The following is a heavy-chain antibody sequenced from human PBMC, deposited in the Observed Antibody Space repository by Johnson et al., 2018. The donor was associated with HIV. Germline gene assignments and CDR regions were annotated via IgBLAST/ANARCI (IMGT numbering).Heavy chain of an antibody. J-gene: IGHJ3*02. CDR3: ARGGDCSSTSCDVYACDI. CDR1: GFSFSRYW. V-gene: IGHV3-7*01. CDR2: IKQDGSEK. Sequence: EQLVESGGGLVQPGGSLRLSCAASGFSFSRYWMSWVRQAPGKGLEWVANIKQDGSEKYYVDSVKGRFTISRDNAKNSLYLQMNSLRAEDTAVYYCARGGDCSSTSCDVYACDIWGQGTMVTVSS. D-gene: IGHD2-2*01.